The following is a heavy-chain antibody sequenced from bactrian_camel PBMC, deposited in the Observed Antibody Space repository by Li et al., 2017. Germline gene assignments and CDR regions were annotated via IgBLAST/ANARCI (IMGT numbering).Heavy chain of an antibody. CDR1: GFTFSPYI. CDR2: INSERTT. Sequence: DVQLVESGGGLVQPGGSLSLSCVASGFTFSPYIMSWVRQAPGKGLEWVSTINSERTTYDTNSVKGRLTISRDNAQNTVYLQMNSLKPEDTAMYYCAAGSYSNTGWVPALDPLKYNYWGQGTQVTVS. D-gene: IGHD5*01. CDR3: AAGSYSNTGWVPALDPLKYNY. J-gene: IGHJ4*01. V-gene: IGHV3S40*01.